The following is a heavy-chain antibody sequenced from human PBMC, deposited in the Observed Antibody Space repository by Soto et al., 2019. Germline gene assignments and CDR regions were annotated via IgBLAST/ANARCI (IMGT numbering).Heavy chain of an antibody. Sequence: SETLSLTCRVGGGSRSSSSYYWGWIRQPPGKGLEWIGSIYYSGSTYYNPSLKSRVTISVDTSKNQFSLKLSSVTAADTAVYYCARHLNYDFWSGYSQPHWFDPWGQGTLVTVSS. D-gene: IGHD3-3*01. CDR1: GGSRSSSSYY. CDR3: ARHLNYDFWSGYSQPHWFDP. V-gene: IGHV4-39*01. CDR2: IYYSGST. J-gene: IGHJ5*02.